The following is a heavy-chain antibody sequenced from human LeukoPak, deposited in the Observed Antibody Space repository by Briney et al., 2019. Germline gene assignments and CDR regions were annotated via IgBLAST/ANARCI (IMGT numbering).Heavy chain of an antibody. J-gene: IGHJ4*02. V-gene: IGHV1-18*01. CDR1: GYTFISYG. CDR3: ARDREHHVDY. CDR2: ISAYTGNT. Sequence: ASVKVSCKASGYTFISYGISWVRQAPGQGLEWMGRISAYTGNTNYAQKLQGRVTMTTDTSTSTAYMELRSLRSDGTAVYYCARDREHHVDYWGQGTLVTVSS. D-gene: IGHD1-14*01.